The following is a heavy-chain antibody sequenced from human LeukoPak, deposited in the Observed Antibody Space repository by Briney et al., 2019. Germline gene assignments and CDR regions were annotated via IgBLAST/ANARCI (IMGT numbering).Heavy chain of an antibody. V-gene: IGHV4-59*01. Sequence: SGTLSLTCTVSGGSISSYYWSWIRQPPGKGLEWIGYIYYSGSTNYNPSLKSRVTISVDASKNQFSLKLSSVTAADTAVYYCARASSGSYRIWGQGTLVTVSS. CDR2: IYYSGST. CDR1: GGSISSYY. D-gene: IGHD1-26*01. CDR3: ARASSGSYRI. J-gene: IGHJ4*02.